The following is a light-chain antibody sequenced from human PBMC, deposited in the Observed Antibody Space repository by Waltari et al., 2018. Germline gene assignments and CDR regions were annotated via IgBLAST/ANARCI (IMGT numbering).Light chain of an antibody. CDR3: QQYDGYPFT. J-gene: IGKJ3*01. CDR1: QGIKNH. Sequence: DIQMTQSPSSLSASVGDRGTITCRAHQGIKNHLAWFQQKPGKAPKSLIYGASTLQSGGPSKFSGSGSGTHFTLTISDLQPDDFATYFCQQYDGYPFTFGPGTTVDVK. CDR2: GAS. V-gene: IGKV1-16*02.